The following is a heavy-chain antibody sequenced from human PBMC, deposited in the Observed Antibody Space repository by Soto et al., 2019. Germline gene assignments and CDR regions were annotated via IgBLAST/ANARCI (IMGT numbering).Heavy chain of an antibody. J-gene: IGHJ5*02. CDR3: ARDRDYGSGSYGWFDP. V-gene: IGHV4-59*01. Sequence: SETLSLTCTVSGGSISSYYWSWIRQPPGKGLEWIGYIYYSGSTNYNPSLKSRVAISVDTSKNQFSLKLSSVTAADTAVYYCARDRDYGSGSYGWFDPWGQGTLVTVSS. D-gene: IGHD3-10*01. CDR1: GGSISSYY. CDR2: IYYSGST.